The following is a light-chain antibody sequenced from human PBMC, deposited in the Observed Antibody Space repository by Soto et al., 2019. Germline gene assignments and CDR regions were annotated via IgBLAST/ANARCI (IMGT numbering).Light chain of an antibody. CDR3: SSCTGSSTLI. CDR2: GNS. J-gene: IGLJ2*01. V-gene: IGLV1-40*01. Sequence: QSVLTQPPSVSGAPGQRVTISCTGSSSNIGAGYDVHWYQQLPGTAPKLLIYGNSNRPSGVPDRFSGSKSGTSASLAITGLQAEDEADYFCSSCTGSSTLIFGGGTKLTVL. CDR1: SSNIGAGYD.